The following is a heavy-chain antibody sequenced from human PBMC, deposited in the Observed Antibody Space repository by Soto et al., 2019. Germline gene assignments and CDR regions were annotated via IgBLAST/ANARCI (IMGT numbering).Heavy chain of an antibody. CDR1: GFTVSDHY. Sequence: PWGTLRLSCTGSGFTVSDHYMYWFRQAPGKGLGWVGRSGNRANSDTTEYGSSVKGRFTISRDDTKNSMYLQMNSLKTEDTAVDYCTRGDSGIDIYAFEIWGRGTLVTVSS. CDR2: SGNRANSDTT. D-gene: IGHD1-26*01. J-gene: IGHJ3*02. V-gene: IGHV3-72*01. CDR3: TRGDSGIDIYAFEI.